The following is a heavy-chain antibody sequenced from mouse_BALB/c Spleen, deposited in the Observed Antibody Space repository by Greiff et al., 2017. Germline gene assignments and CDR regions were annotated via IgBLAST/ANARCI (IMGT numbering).Heavy chain of an antibody. Sequence: EVKLVESGGGLVKPGGSLKLSCAASGFTFSSYAMSWVRQAPEKGLEWVAYISSGSSTIYYADTVKGRFTISRDNPKNTLFLQMTSLRSEDTAMYYCARSGVYSVYYFDYWGQGTTLTVSS. CDR2: ISSGSSTI. J-gene: IGHJ2*01. D-gene: IGHD1-1*01. V-gene: IGHV5-17*02. CDR3: ARSGVYSVYYFDY. CDR1: GFTFSSYA.